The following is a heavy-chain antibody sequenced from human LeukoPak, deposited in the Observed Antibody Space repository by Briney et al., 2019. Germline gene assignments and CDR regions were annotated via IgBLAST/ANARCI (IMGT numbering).Heavy chain of an antibody. V-gene: IGHV1-2*02. J-gene: IGHJ3*02. Sequence: ASVNVSCKASGYTFTGYYMHWVRQAPGQGLEWMGWINPNSGGTNYAQKFQGRVTMTRDTSISTAYMELSRLRSDDTAVYYCARGAYGESPNDAFDIWGQGTMVTVPS. CDR2: INPNSGGT. D-gene: IGHD4-17*01. CDR1: GYTFTGYY. CDR3: ARGAYGESPNDAFDI.